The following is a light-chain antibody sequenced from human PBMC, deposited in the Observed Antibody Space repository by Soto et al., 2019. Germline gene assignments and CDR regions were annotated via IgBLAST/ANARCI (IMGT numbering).Light chain of an antibody. CDR2: ENN. J-gene: IGLJ1*01. Sequence: QSVLTQPPSVSEAPGQRVTISCTGSSSNIGAGYEAHWYQQVPGTAPKLLIYENNNRPSGVPDRFSGSKSGTSASLAITGLQAEDEAEYSCQSYDSSLSGYVFGPGTRSPS. V-gene: IGLV1-40*01. CDR1: SSNIGAGYE. CDR3: QSYDSSLSGYV.